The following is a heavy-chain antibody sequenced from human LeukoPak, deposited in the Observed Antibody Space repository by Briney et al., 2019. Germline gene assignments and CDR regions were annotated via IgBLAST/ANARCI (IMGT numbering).Heavy chain of an antibody. CDR3: AKDQGTHIVVVPAAIDY. Sequence: GGSLRLSCAASGFTFSSYGMHWVRQAPGKGLEWVAFIRYDGSNKYYADSVKGRFTISRDNSENTLYLQMNSLRAEDTAVYYCAKDQGTHIVVVPAAIDYWGQGTLVTVSS. CDR1: GFTFSSYG. D-gene: IGHD2-2*02. J-gene: IGHJ4*02. V-gene: IGHV3-30*02. CDR2: IRYDGSNK.